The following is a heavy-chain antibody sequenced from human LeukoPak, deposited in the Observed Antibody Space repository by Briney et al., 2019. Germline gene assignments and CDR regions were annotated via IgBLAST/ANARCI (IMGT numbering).Heavy chain of an antibody. CDR1: GFTFSSYA. Sequence: GSLRLSCAASGFTFSSYAMHWVRQAPGKGLEWVAVISYDGSNKYYADSVKGRFTISRDNSKNTLYLQMNSLRAEDTAVYYCATSPDKYSSSWYSGYFDYWGQGTLVTVSS. V-gene: IGHV3-30-3*01. D-gene: IGHD6-13*01. J-gene: IGHJ4*02. CDR3: ATSPDKYSSSWYSGYFDY. CDR2: ISYDGSNK.